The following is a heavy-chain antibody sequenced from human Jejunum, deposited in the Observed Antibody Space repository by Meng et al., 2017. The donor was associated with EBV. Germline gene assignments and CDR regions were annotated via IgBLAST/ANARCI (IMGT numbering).Heavy chain of an antibody. J-gene: IGHJ4*02. CDR2: INPNGGST. CDR3: ARSIIAPAATGY. D-gene: IGHD6-13*01. V-gene: IGHV1-46*01. Sequence: QVQLGQSGAEVKKPVASVKISCKASGYTFTSYSMHWVRQAPGQGLEWMGIINPNGGSTTYAQEFQGRLTMTRDTSTSTVNMELSSLRSEDTAMYYCARSIIAPAATGYWGQGTLVTVSS. CDR1: GYTFTSYS.